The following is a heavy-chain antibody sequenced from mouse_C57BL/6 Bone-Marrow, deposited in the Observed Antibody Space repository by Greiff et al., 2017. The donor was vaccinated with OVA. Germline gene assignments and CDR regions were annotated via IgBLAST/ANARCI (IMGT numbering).Heavy chain of an antibody. Sequence: QVQLQQSGAELVRPGASVTLSCKASGYTFTDYEMHWVKQTPVHGLEWIGAIDPETGGTAYNQKFKGKAILTADKSSSTAYMELRSLTSEDSAVYYCTREGYFGSRDYWGQGTTLTVSS. V-gene: IGHV1-15*01. J-gene: IGHJ2*01. CDR3: TREGYFGSRDY. D-gene: IGHD1-1*01. CDR2: IDPETGGT. CDR1: GYTFTDYE.